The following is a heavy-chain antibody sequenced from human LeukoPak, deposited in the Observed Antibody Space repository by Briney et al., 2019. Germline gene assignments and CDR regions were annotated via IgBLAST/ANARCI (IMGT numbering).Heavy chain of an antibody. J-gene: IGHJ3*02. V-gene: IGHV3-21*01. CDR1: GFTSSSYS. D-gene: IGHD3-10*01. CDR3: ARDGLWFGELIGAFDI. Sequence: GGSLRLSCAASGFTSSSYSMNWVRQAPGKGLEWVSSISSSSSYIYYADSVKGRFTISRDNAKNSLYLQMNSLRAEDTAVYYCARDGLWFGELIGAFDIWGQGTMVTVSS. CDR2: ISSSSSYI.